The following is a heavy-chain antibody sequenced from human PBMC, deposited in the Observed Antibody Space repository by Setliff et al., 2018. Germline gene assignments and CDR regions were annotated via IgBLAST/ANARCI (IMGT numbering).Heavy chain of an antibody. Sequence: ASVKVSCKASGYTLSKYYMHWVRQAPGQGLEWMGIINPSGGLTKYAQKFQGRVTMTSDTSTNTVYLEVSSLRSEDTAVYFCARDRFYNSWSGTSITTPHDAFDIWGQGTMVTVSS. CDR3: ARDRFYNSWSGTSITTPHDAFDI. CDR2: INPSGGLT. CDR1: GYTLSKYY. J-gene: IGHJ3*02. D-gene: IGHD3-3*01. V-gene: IGHV1-46*03.